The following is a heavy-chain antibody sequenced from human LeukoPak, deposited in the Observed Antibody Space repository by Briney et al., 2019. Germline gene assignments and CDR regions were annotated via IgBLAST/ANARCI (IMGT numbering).Heavy chain of an antibody. CDR1: GGTFSSYA. D-gene: IGHD1-26*01. CDR2: IIPIFGTA. J-gene: IGHJ6*03. V-gene: IGHV1-69*05. CDR3: ATAKGENYYYYYYYMDV. Sequence: PEASVKVSCKASGGTFSSYAISWVRQAPGQGLERMGGIIPIFGTANYAQKFQGRVTITTDESTSTAYMELSSLRSEDTAVYYCATAKGENYYYYYYYMDVWGKGTTVTVSS.